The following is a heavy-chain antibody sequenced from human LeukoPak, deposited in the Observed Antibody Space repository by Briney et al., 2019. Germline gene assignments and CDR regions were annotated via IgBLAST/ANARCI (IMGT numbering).Heavy chain of an antibody. V-gene: IGHV1-2*02. J-gene: IGHJ4*02. D-gene: IGHD5-18*01. CDR2: INPNSGGT. CDR1: GYTFTGYY. CDR3: ARPLGIQLWLQVPYFDY. Sequence: GASVKVSCKASGYTFTGYYMHWVRQAPGQGLEWMGWINPNSGGTNYAQKFQGRVTMTRDTSISTAYMELSRLRSDDTAVYYCARPLGIQLWLQVPYFDYWGQGTLVTVSS.